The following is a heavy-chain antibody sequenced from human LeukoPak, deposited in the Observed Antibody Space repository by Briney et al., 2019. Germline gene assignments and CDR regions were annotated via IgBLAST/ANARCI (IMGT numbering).Heavy chain of an antibody. J-gene: IGHJ4*02. D-gene: IGHD1-26*01. CDR1: GFTFSSYG. V-gene: IGHV3-30*02. CDR2: IRYDGSNK. CDR3: AKDFSGRYLPDLDY. Sequence: GGSLRLSCAASGFTFSSYGMHWVRQAPGKGLEWVTFIRYDGSNKYYADSVKGRFTISRDNSKNMVYLQMNSLRAEDTAVYYCAKDFSGRYLPDLDYWGQGTLVTVSS.